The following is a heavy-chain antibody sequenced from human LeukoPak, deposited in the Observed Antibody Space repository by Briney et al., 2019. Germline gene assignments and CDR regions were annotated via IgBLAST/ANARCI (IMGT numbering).Heavy chain of an antibody. CDR1: GYTFTSYY. CDR3: ARDPRPSYDSSGYFYYPGDY. J-gene: IGHJ4*02. V-gene: IGHV1-46*01. CDR2: INPSGGST. Sequence: GASLKVSCKASGYTFTSYYMHWVRQAPGQGLEWMAIINPSGGSTSYAQKFQGRVTLTRDTSTSTVYMELNSLRSEDTAVYYCARDPRPSYDSSGYFYYPGDYWGQGTLVTVSS. D-gene: IGHD3-22*01.